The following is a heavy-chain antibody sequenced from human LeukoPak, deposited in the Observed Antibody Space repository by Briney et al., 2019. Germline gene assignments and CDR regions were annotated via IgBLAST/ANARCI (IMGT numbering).Heavy chain of an antibody. J-gene: IGHJ1*01. CDR3: ARDTYYYDSSGYYSSGEYFQH. V-gene: IGHV4-59*12. CDR2: IYYSGST. CDR1: GGSISSYY. D-gene: IGHD3-22*01. Sequence: SETLSLTCTVSGGSISSYYWSWIRQPPGKGLEWIGYIYYSGSTNYNPSLKSRVTISVDTSKNQFSLKLSSVTAADTAVYYCARDTYYYDSSGYYSSGEYFQHWGQGTLVTVSS.